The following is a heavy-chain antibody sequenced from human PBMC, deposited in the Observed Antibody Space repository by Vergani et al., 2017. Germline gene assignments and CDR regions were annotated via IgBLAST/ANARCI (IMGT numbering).Heavy chain of an antibody. J-gene: IGHJ6*02. D-gene: IGHD3-22*01. CDR2: IIPILGIA. CDR3: ALYYYDSSGYYYKPSTRYYYGMDV. Sequence: QVQLVQSGAEVKKPGSSVKVSCKASGGTFSSYAISWVRQAPGQGLEWMGRIIPILGIANYAQKFQGRVTITADKSTSTAYMEPSSLRSEDTAVYYCALYYYDSSGYYYKPSTRYYYGMDVWGQGTTVTVSS. V-gene: IGHV1-69*04. CDR1: GGTFSSYA.